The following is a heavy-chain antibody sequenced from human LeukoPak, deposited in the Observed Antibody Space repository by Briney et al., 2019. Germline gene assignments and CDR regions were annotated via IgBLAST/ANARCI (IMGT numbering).Heavy chain of an antibody. J-gene: IGHJ4*02. CDR2: IKEDGSEK. CDR3: ARGRMRFVY. CDR1: GFTFSSYW. Sequence: SGGSLRLSCAASGFTFSSYWMTWVRKAPGKGLEWVANIKEDGSEKYYVDSVKGRFTISRDNAKDSLYLQMNSLRAEDTAVYYCARGRMRFVYWGQGTQVTVSS. D-gene: IGHD2-8*01. V-gene: IGHV3-7*05.